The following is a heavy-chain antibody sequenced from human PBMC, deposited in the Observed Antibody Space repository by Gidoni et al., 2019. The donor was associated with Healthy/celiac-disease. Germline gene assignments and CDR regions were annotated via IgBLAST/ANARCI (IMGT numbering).Heavy chain of an antibody. D-gene: IGHD1-26*01. V-gene: IGHV3-23*01. J-gene: IGHJ4*02. Sequence: EVQLLESGGGLVQPGGSLRLSCAASGFSFSSYAMSCVRQAPGKGLEWVSAISGSGGSTYYADSVKGRFTISRDNSKNTLYLQMNSLRAEDTAVDYCAKDPRGGGFDYWGQGTLVTVSS. CDR2: ISGSGGST. CDR3: AKDPRGGGFDY. CDR1: GFSFSSYA.